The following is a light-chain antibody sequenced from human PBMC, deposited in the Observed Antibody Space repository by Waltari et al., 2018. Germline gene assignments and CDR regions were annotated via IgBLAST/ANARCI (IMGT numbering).Light chain of an antibody. CDR3: QQYYDTPYS. CDR1: QNILYSHNNKNY. V-gene: IGKV4-1*01. CDR2: WAS. J-gene: IGKJ2*03. Sequence: DIVMTQSPDSLAVSLGERATINCKSSQNILYSHNNKNYLAWYQQRPGQPPKLLIYWASTRESGVPDRFSGSGSGTDFTLTISSLQAEDVAVYYCQQYYDTPYSFGQGTNWRSN.